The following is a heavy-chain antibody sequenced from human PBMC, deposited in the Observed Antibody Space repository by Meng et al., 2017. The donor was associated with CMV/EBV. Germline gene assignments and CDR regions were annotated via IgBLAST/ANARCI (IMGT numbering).Heavy chain of an antibody. CDR3: ARDIDIVVVPAAIVGLDP. CDR1: TFIIYT. CDR2: IIPILGIA. V-gene: IGHV1-69*04. D-gene: IGHD2-2*02. Sequence: TFIIYTISWVRQAPGQGLEWMGKIIPILGIANYAQKFQGRVTITADKSTSTAYMELSSPRSEDTAVYYCARDIDIVVVPAAIVGLDPWGQGTLVTVSS. J-gene: IGHJ5*02.